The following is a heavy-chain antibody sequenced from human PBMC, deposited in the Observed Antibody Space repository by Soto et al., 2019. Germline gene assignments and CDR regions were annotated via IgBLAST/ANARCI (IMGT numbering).Heavy chain of an antibody. D-gene: IGHD1-26*01. V-gene: IGHV1-8*01. CDR2: MNPNSGNT. CDR1: GYTFTSYD. CDR3: ARDSLGKEGWFGP. Sequence: GASVKVSCKASGYTFTSYDINWVRQATGQGLEWMGWMNPNSGNTGYAQKFQGRVTMTRDTSMSTAYMELRSLRPDDTAVYYCARDSLGKEGWFGPWGQGTLVTVSS. J-gene: IGHJ5*02.